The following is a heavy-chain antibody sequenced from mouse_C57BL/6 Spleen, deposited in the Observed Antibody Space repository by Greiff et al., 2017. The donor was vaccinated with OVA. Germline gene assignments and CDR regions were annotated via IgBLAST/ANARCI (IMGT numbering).Heavy chain of an antibody. Sequence: EVKLMESEGGLVQPGSSMKLSCTASGFTFSDYYMAWVRQVPEKGLEWVANINYDGSSTYYLDSLKSRFIISRDNAKNILYLQMSSLKSEDTATYYCAREVDYGGFDYWGQGTTLTVSS. CDR3: AREVDYGGFDY. D-gene: IGHD1-1*01. V-gene: IGHV5-16*01. CDR1: GFTFSDYY. CDR2: INYDGSST. J-gene: IGHJ2*01.